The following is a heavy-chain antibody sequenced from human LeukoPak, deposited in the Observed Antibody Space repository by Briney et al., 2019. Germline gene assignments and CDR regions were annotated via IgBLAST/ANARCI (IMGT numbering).Heavy chain of an antibody. D-gene: IGHD6-19*01. J-gene: IGHJ5*02. CDR3: ARDRTAVAGYWFDP. CDR2: IIPIFGTA. V-gene: IGHV1-69*05. CDR1: GGTFSSYA. Sequence: SVKVSCKASGGTFSSYAISWVRQAPGQGPEWMGRIIPIFGTANYAQKFQGRVTITTDESTSTAYMELSSLRSEDTAVYYCARDRTAVAGYWFDPWGQGTLVTVSS.